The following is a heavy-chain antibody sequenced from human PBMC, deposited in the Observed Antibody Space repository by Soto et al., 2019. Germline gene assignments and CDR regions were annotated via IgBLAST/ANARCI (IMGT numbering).Heavy chain of an antibody. Sequence: QVQLVQSGDEVKKPGASVKVSCKASGYTFTSYDINWVRQATGQGLEWMGWMNPNSGNTGYAQKFQGRVTMTRNTTISTAYMALSSLRSDDTDVYYWARSTNDYGDRHWGQGPLFTVSS. CDR1: GYTFTSYD. J-gene: IGHJ4*02. CDR2: MNPNSGNT. D-gene: IGHD4-17*01. V-gene: IGHV1-8*01. CDR3: ARSTNDYGDRH.